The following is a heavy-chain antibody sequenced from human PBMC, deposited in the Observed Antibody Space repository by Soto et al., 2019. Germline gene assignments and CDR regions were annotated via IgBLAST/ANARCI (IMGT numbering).Heavy chain of an antibody. CDR3: ARGGGYDSFDF. D-gene: IGHD3-3*01. CDR2: ISHVETT. Sequence: ASEPLSLTCSVPGVTISYGGSSWSWIRQSPGKGLEWLGYISHVETTYYNPSFQSRLSLSIDRTRNQFSLSLSSMTAADKAVYYCARGGGYDSFDFWGQGIQVTVSS. V-gene: IGHV4-30-2*06. CDR1: GVTISYGGSS. J-gene: IGHJ4*02.